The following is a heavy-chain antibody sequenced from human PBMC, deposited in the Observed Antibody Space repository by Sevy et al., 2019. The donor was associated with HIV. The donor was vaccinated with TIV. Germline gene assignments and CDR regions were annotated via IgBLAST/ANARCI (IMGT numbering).Heavy chain of an antibody. D-gene: IGHD6-25*01. CDR1: GFTFNTYA. CDR2: ISTRSNII. J-gene: IGHJ5*02. V-gene: IGHV3-48*02. Sequence: GGSLRLSCAASGFTFNTYAMNWVRQAPGKGLEWVSYISTRSNIIFYGDSVGGRFTISRDNAKNSLTLQMDSLRDEDTAVYYCARGEGSSGQKPPNWFDPWGQGTLVTVSS. CDR3: ARGEGSSGQKPPNWFDP.